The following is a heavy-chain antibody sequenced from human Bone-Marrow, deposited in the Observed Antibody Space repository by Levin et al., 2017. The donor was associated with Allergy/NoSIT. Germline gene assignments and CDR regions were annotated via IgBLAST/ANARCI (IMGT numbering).Heavy chain of an antibody. V-gene: IGHV3-30-3*01. Sequence: GESLKISCAASGFTFKSYTMHWVRQTPGKGLEWVAVISDDGSKKYYADSVKGRFTISRDNSKNTLYLQMSSLRPEDTGVYYCAREDNPLSPGYFDYWGQGTLVAVSS. CDR1: GFTFKSYT. CDR2: ISDDGSKK. J-gene: IGHJ4*02. D-gene: IGHD2-15*01. CDR3: AREDNPLSPGYFDY.